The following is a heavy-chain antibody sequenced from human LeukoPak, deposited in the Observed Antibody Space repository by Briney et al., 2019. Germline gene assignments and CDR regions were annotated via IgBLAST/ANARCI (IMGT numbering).Heavy chain of an antibody. CDR1: GGSISSYY. J-gene: IGHJ4*02. D-gene: IGHD3-10*01. V-gene: IGHV4-30-4*01. Sequence: PSETLSLTCTVSGGSISSYYWSWIRQPPGKGLEWIGYIYYSGNTYYNPSLKGRVTISVDTSKNQFSLKLSSVTAADTAVYYCARSVRGVYYFDYWGQGTLVTVSP. CDR3: ARSVRGVYYFDY. CDR2: IYYSGNT.